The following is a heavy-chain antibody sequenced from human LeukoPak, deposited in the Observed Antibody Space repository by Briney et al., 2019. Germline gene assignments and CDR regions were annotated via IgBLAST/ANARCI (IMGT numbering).Heavy chain of an antibody. D-gene: IGHD1-26*01. CDR1: GGSFSGNY. V-gene: IGHV4-34*01. CDR2: SSPTGDIT. J-gene: IGHJ3*02. CDR3: AKHTLVGARNAFDI. Sequence: SETLSLTCAVYGGSFSGNYWTLIRQTPGRGLEWIGESSPTGDITGYNPSLKSRVTISIDTSKNQFSLKLSSVTAADTAVYYCAKHTLVGARNAFDIWGQGTMVTVSS.